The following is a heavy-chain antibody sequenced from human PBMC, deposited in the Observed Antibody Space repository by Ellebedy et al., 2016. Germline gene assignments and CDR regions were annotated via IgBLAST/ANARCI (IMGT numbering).Heavy chain of an antibody. CDR1: GFSVSSND. J-gene: IGHJ3*01. V-gene: IGHV3-53*01. Sequence: GESLKISXVVSGFSVSSNDMSWVRQAPGKGLELVSLLYGGGDSYYADSVKGRFTITRDSSAKTLYLQMSGLGAEDTAVYYCATRHYGGFDFWGRGTMVTVSS. CDR2: LYGGGDS. CDR3: ATRHYGGFDF. D-gene: IGHD4-23*01.